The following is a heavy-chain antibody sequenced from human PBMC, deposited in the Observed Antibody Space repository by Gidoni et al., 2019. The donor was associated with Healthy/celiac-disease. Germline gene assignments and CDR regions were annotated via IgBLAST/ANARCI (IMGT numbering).Heavy chain of an antibody. CDR1: GFPFSSYA. CDR2: ISYDGSNK. V-gene: IGHV3-30-3*01. J-gene: IGHJ4*02. D-gene: IGHD6-13*01. Sequence: QVQLVESGGGVVQPGRSLRLSCAHSGFPFSSYAIHWGRQAPGKGLEWVAVISYDGSNKYYADSVEGRFTISRDNSKNTLYLQMNSLRAEDTAVYYCARDVAAAGILKIFDYWGQGTLVTVSS. CDR3: ARDVAAAGILKIFDY.